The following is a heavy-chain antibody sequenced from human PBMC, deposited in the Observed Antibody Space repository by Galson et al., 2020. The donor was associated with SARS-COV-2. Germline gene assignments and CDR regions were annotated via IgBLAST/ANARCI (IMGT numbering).Heavy chain of an antibody. Sequence: ETSETLSLTCTVSGGSISSGDYYWSWIRQPPGKGLEWIGYIYYSGSTYYNPSLKSRVTISVDTSKNQFSLKLSSVTAADTAVYYCARGFIAVAGGIDYWGQGTLVTVSS. D-gene: IGHD6-19*01. CDR1: GGSISSGDYY. CDR3: ARGFIAVAGGIDY. V-gene: IGHV4-30-4*01. CDR2: IYYSGST. J-gene: IGHJ4*02.